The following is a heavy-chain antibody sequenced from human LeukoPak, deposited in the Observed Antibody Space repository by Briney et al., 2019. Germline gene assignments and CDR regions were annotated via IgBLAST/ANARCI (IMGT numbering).Heavy chain of an antibody. CDR2: ISSSSSYI. Sequence: GGSLRLSCAASGFTFSSYSMNWVRQAPGKGLEWVSSISSSSSYIYYADSVKGRFSISRDNAKNTLYLQMNSLRVEDTAVYYCARGRPHGNDYWGQGTLVTVSS. CDR3: ARGRPHGNDY. D-gene: IGHD4-23*01. V-gene: IGHV3-21*01. CDR1: GFTFSSYS. J-gene: IGHJ4*02.